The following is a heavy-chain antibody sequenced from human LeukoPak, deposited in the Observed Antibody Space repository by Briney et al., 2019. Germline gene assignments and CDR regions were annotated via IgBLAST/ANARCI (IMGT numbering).Heavy chain of an antibody. Sequence: SETLSLTCTVSGGSISSYYWSWIRQPPGKGLEWIGYIYYSGSTNYNPSLKSRVTISVDTSKNQFSLKLSSVTAADTAVYYCARQMGIAVAAPDYWGQGTLVTVSS. J-gene: IGHJ4*02. CDR1: GGSISSYY. CDR2: IYYSGST. CDR3: ARQMGIAVAAPDY. V-gene: IGHV4-59*08. D-gene: IGHD6-19*01.